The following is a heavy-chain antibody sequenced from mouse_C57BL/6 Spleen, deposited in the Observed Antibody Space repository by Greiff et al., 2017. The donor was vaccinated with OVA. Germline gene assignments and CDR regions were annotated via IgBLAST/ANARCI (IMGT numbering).Heavy chain of an antibody. CDR3: VRHRDYDYPYYYAMDY. D-gene: IGHD2-4*01. CDR1: GFSFNTYA. Sequence: EVKLMESGGGLVQPKGSLKLSCAASGFSFNTYAMNWVRQAPGKGLEWVARIRSKSNNYATYYADSVKDRFTISRDDSESMLYLQMNNLKTEDTAMYYCVRHRDYDYPYYYAMDYWGQGTSVTVSS. V-gene: IGHV10-1*01. CDR2: IRSKSNNYAT. J-gene: IGHJ4*01.